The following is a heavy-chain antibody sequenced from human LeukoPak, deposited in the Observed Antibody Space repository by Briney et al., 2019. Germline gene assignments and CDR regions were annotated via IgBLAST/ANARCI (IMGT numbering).Heavy chain of an antibody. CDR1: GFTFSSYS. Sequence: GGSLRLSCAASGFTFSSYSMHWVRQAPGKGLKWVSSIISSSSYTYYADSVKGRFTISRDNSKNTLYLQMNSLRAEDTTVYYCARDLMGARGYWDQVPLVTVSS. D-gene: IGHD1-26*01. J-gene: IGHJ4*02. CDR2: IISSSSYT. CDR3: ARDLMGARGY. V-gene: IGHV3-21*04.